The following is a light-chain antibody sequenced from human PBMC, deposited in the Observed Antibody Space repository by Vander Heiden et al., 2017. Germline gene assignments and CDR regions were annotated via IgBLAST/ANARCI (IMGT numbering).Light chain of an antibody. V-gene: IGLV6-57*02. J-gene: IGLJ3*02. CDR1: SGSIASNY. Sequence: NLILPQPHSVSESPVQTVTSACTGSSGSIASNYGEWYQQRPGSAPTLVIYEDNQRPSGVPDRFSGSIDSSSNSASLTISGLKNEDEADYYCQSWDNNIVVFGGGTKVTVL. CDR3: QSWDNNIVV. CDR2: EDN.